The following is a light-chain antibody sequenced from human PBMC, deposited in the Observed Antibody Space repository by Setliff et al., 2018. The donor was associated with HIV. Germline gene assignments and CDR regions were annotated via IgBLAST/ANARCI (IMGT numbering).Light chain of an antibody. CDR2: DVT. V-gene: IGLV2-14*03. CDR1: SSDVGRYDY. J-gene: IGLJ1*01. Sequence: QSVLAQPASVSGSPGQSVTISCTGTSSDVGRYDYVSWYQQHPGKAPKLMIYDVTNRPSGVSNRFSGSKSGNTASLTISGLQAGDEADYYRSSYTTGSTKNVFGTGTKVTVL. CDR3: SSYTTGSTKNV.